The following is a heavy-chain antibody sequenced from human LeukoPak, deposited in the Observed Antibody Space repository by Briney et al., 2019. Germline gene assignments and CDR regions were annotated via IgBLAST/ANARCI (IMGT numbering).Heavy chain of an antibody. CDR2: IISSSSYI. CDR1: GFTFSSYS. Sequence: PGGSLRLSCAASGFTFSSYSMNWVRPAPGKGLEWVSSIISSSSYIYYADSVKGRFTIPRDNPKNSLYLQMNSLRAEDTAVYYCARDLGGEVVTAITDYWGQGTLVTVSS. CDR3: ARDLGGEVVTAITDY. V-gene: IGHV3-21*01. J-gene: IGHJ4*02. D-gene: IGHD2-21*02.